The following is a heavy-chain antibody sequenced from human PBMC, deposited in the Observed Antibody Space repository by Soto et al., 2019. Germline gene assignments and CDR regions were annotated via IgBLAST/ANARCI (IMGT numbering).Heavy chain of an antibody. CDR1: GFTFSTYS. V-gene: IGHV3-21*01. D-gene: IGHD6-13*01. Sequence: PGGSLRLSCAASGFTFSTYSMNWVRQAPGKGLEWVSSISSSSSYIYYADSVKGRFTISGDNAKNSLYLQMNSLRAEDTAVYYCARAGQQLEFDYWGQGTLVTVSS. J-gene: IGHJ4*02. CDR3: ARAGQQLEFDY. CDR2: ISSSSSYI.